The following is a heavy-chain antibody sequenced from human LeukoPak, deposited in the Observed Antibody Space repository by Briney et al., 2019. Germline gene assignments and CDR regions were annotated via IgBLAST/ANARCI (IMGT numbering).Heavy chain of an antibody. V-gene: IGHV4-61*01. CDR3: ARVGSDWNDVRYNWFDP. D-gene: IGHD1-1*01. Sequence: SETLSLTCTVSGGSVSSGSYYWSWIRQPPGKGLEWIGYIFQSGSTYYNPSLKSRVTISVDRSKNQFSLKLSSVTAADTAVYYCARVGSDWNDVRYNWFDPWGQGTLVTVSS. CDR2: IFQSGST. J-gene: IGHJ5*02. CDR1: GGSVSSGSYY.